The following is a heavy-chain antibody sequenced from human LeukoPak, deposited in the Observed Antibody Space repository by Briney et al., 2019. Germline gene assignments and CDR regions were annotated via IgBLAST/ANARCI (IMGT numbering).Heavy chain of an antibody. CDR3: ARDVGLERRDGIDY. J-gene: IGHJ4*02. CDR2: INPTGGST. D-gene: IGHD1-1*01. CDR1: GYTFTSYY. V-gene: IGHV1-46*01. Sequence: ASVKVSCKASGYTFTSYYMHWVRQAPGQGLEWMGLINPTGGSTGYAQKLQGRVTMTRDMSTSTVYMELSSLRSEDTAVYYCARDVGLERRDGIDYWGQGTLVTASS.